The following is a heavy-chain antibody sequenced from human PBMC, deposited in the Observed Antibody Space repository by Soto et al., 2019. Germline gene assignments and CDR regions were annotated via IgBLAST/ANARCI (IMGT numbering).Heavy chain of an antibody. CDR3: AGDEVINWNYSGYAFDI. D-gene: IGHD1-7*01. CDR1: GYTFTSYA. CDR2: INAGNGNT. J-gene: IGHJ3*02. Sequence: QVQLVQSVAEVKKPGASVKVSCKASGYTFTSYAMHWVRQAPGQRLEWMGWINAGNGNTKYSQKFQGRVTITRDTSASTAYMEVSSLRSEDTAVYYCAGDEVINWNYSGYAFDIWGQGTMVTVSS. V-gene: IGHV1-3*01.